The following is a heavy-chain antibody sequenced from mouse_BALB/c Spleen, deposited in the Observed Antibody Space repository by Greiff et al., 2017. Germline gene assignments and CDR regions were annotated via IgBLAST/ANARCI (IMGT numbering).Heavy chain of an antibody. CDR2: IWSGGST. V-gene: IGHV2-2*02. J-gene: IGHJ4*01. CDR1: GFSLTSYG. CDR3: ATSYYYAMDY. Sequence: QVQLKQSGPGLVQPSQSLSITCTVSGFSLTSYGVHWVRQSPGKGLEWLGVIWSGGSTDYNAAFISRLSISKDNSKSQVFFKKNSLQANDTAIYYCATSYYYAMDYWGQGTSVTVSS.